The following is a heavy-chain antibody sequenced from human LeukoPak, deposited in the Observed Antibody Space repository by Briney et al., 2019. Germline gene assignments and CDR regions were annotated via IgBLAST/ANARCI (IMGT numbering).Heavy chain of an antibody. Sequence: KTSETLSLTCTVSGGSISSSSYYWGWIRQPPGKGLEWIGRIYTSGSTNYNPSLKSRVTMSVDTSKNQFSLKLSSVTAADTAVYYCARDNLVTMVRGVRNWFDPWGQGTLVTVSS. D-gene: IGHD3-10*01. CDR3: ARDNLVTMVRGVRNWFDP. V-gene: IGHV4-39*07. J-gene: IGHJ5*02. CDR2: IYTSGST. CDR1: GGSISSSSYY.